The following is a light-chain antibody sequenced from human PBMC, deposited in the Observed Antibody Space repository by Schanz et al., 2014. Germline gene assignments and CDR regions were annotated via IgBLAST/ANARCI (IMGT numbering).Light chain of an antibody. J-gene: IGKJ2*01. CDR2: DAS. CDR1: QSVRSY. Sequence: EIVLTQSPATLSLSPGERATLSCRASQSVRSYLAWYQQKPGQAPRLLIYDASNRATGIPARFSGSGSGTDFTLTISSLEPEDFAVYYCQQRYDSYTFGQGTKLDIK. CDR3: QQRYDSYT. V-gene: IGKV3-11*01.